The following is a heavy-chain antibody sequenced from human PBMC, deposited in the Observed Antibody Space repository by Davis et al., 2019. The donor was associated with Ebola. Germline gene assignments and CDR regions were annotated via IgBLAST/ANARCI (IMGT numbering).Heavy chain of an antibody. D-gene: IGHD3-22*01. CDR2: ISGSGGST. CDR1: GFTFSNYA. V-gene: IGHV3-23*01. Sequence: GGSLRLSCAASGFTFSNYAMSWVRQAPGKGLEWVSAISGSGGSTYYADSVKGRFTISRDNSKNTLYLQMNSLRAEDTAVYYCARDRDYYDSSAYHPRGWFDLWGQGTLVTVSS. CDR3: ARDRDYYDSSAYHPRGWFDL. J-gene: IGHJ5*02.